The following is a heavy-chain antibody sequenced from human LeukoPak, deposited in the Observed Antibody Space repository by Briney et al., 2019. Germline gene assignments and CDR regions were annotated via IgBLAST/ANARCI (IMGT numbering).Heavy chain of an antibody. CDR2: IYWNDDK. CDR3: AHRLTSEYSTSWRYSDY. D-gene: IGHD6-13*01. V-gene: IGHV2-5*01. Sequence: SGPTLVNPRQTLTLTCTFSGFSLSTYGVGVGWIRQPPGKALEWLALIYWNDDKRYSPSLKSRLTITEDTSKNQVVLTMTKMDPVDTATYYCAHRLTSEYSTSWRYSDYWGQGTLVTVSS. J-gene: IGHJ4*02. CDR1: GFSLSTYGVG.